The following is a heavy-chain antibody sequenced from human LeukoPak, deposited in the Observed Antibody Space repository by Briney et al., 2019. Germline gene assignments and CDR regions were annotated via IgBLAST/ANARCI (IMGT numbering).Heavy chain of an antibody. D-gene: IGHD5-12*01. Sequence: SETLSLTRAVYGGSFSGYYWSWIRQPPGKGLEWIGEINHSGSTNYNPSLKSRVTMSLDTSKNQFSLKLSSVTAADTAVYFCASATEIVDLGYSGQGTLVTVSS. CDR2: INHSGST. CDR3: ASATEIVDLGY. J-gene: IGHJ4*02. V-gene: IGHV4-34*01. CDR1: GGSFSGYY.